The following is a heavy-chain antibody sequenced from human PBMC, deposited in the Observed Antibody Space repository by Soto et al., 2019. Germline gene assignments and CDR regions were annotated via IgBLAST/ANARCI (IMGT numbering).Heavy chain of an antibody. Sequence: SETLSLTCTVSGGSISSGGYYWNWIRQQPGKGLEWIGYIYYSGSTYYNPSLKSRVTISVGRSKNQFSLKLSSVTAADTAVYYCAAGGGLTRYYWGQGTLVTVSS. CDR2: IYYSGST. D-gene: IGHD1-26*01. CDR1: GGSISSGGYY. V-gene: IGHV4-31*03. CDR3: AAGGGLTRYY. J-gene: IGHJ4*02.